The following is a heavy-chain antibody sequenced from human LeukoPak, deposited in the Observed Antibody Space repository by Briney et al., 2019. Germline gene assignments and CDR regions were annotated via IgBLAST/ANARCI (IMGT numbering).Heavy chain of an antibody. J-gene: IGHJ4*02. CDR1: GYTFTSYG. CDR3: ARDPSGSYHDYFDY. Sequence: GASVKVSCKASGYTFTSYGISWVRQAPGQGLEWMGWISAYNGNTNYAQKLQGRVTMTTDTSTSTAYMELRSLRSDDTAVYYCARDPSGSYHDYFDYWGQGTLVTVSS. V-gene: IGHV1-18*01. D-gene: IGHD1-26*01. CDR2: ISAYNGNT.